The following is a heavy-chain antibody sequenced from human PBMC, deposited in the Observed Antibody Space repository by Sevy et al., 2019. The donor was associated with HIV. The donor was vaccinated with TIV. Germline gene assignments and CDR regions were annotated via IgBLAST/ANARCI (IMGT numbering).Heavy chain of an antibody. D-gene: IGHD3-22*01. CDR3: TRSGYYYGFDY. CDR2: INANSGGT. CDR1: GHTFTGYY. Sequence: ASVKVSCKASGHTFTGYYIHWVRQAPGQGLEWMGWINANSGGTNYAQKFQDRVTMTSDTSISTVYMELSRLRSDDTAVYFCTRSGYYYGFDYWGQGTLVTVSS. V-gene: IGHV1-2*02. J-gene: IGHJ4*02.